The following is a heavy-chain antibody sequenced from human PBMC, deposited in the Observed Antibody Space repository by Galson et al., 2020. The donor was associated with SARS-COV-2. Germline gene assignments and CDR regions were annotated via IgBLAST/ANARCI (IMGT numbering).Heavy chain of an antibody. D-gene: IGHD3-3*01. CDR2: ISSPSSI. J-gene: IGHJ5*02. CDR3: ARDEGTHYDFWSGVYNNWFDP. CDR1: GFTFSTYS. V-gene: IGHV3-48*01. Sequence: GGSLRLSCAASGFTFSTYSMNWVRQAPGKGLEWVSYISSPSSIYYADSVRGRFTISRDNAKNSLYLQMNSLRAEDTAMYYCARDEGTHYDFWSGVYNNWFDPWGQGTLVTVSS.